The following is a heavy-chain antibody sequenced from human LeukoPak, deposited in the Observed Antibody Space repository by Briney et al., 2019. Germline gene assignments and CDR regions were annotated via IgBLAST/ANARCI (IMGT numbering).Heavy chain of an antibody. D-gene: IGHD3-10*01. CDR1: GFTFNDAW. Sequence: GGSLRLSCAASGFTFNDAWMSWVRQAPGKGLEWVGRIQSKTDGGTTDYAAPVKGRFIISRDDSKNMLYLQMNSLKTEDTAVYYCITLRRGYWGQGTLVTVSS. CDR3: ITLRRGY. J-gene: IGHJ4*02. V-gene: IGHV3-15*01. CDR2: IQSKTDGGTT.